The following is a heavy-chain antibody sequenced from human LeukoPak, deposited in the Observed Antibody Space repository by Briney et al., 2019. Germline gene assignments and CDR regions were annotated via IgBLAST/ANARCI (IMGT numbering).Heavy chain of an antibody. V-gene: IGHV4-39*07. CDR1: GGSISSSSYY. D-gene: IGHD1-26*01. CDR3: ARDRGSYSLDY. Sequence: PSETLSLTCTVSGGSISSSSYYWGWIRQPPGKGLEWIGSIYYSGSTYYNPSLKSRVTISIDTSKNQFSLKLSSVTAADTAVYYCARDRGSYSLDYWGQGTLVTVSS. J-gene: IGHJ4*02. CDR2: IYYSGST.